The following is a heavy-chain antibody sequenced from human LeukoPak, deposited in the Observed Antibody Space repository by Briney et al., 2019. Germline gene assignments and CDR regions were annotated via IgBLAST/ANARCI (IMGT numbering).Heavy chain of an antibody. J-gene: IGHJ5*02. CDR3: ARDSATRNNWFDP. CDR1: GYTFTSYG. CDR2: ISGYNGIT. Sequence: ASVKVSCKASGYTFTSYGISWVRQAPGQGLEWMGWISGYNGITKYAQKFQDRVTLTTDTSTNTAYMEVRSLRSDDTAVYYCARDSATRNNWFDPWGQGTLVIVSS. V-gene: IGHV1-18*01.